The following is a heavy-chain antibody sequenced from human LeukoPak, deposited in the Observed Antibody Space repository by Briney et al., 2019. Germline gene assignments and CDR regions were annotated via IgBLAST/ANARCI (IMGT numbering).Heavy chain of an antibody. CDR3: ASQGHHGKIVGTTLSYFYMDV. J-gene: IGHJ6*03. CDR1: GGSFSGYY. CDR2: INHSGST. Sequence: PSETLSLTCAVYGGSFSGYYWSWIRQPPGKGLDWIGEINHSGSTNYNPSLKSRVTISVDTSKNQFSLKLSSVTAADTAFYYCASQGHHGKIVGTTLSYFYMDVWGKGTTVTVSS. V-gene: IGHV4-34*01. D-gene: IGHD1-26*01.